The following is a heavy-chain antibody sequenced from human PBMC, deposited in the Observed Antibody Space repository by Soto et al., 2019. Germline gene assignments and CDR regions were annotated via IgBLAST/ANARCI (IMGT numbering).Heavy chain of an antibody. CDR1: GFTFSSYG. CDR2: ISYDGSNK. J-gene: IGHJ4*02. D-gene: IGHD6-13*01. CDR3: SKAENSRCWYFDY. Sequence: QVQLVESGGGVVQPGRSLRLSCAASGFTFSSYGMHWVRQAPGKGLEWVAVISYDGSNKYYADSVKGRFTISRDNSKNTLYLQINSLRAEDTAVYYCSKAENSRCWYFDYWGQGTLVTVSS. V-gene: IGHV3-30*18.